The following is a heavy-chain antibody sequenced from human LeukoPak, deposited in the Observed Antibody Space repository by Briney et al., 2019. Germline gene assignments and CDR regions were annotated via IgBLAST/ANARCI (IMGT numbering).Heavy chain of an antibody. D-gene: IGHD5-12*01. CDR3: APGGYIGYGHAFDI. CDR1: GRSYRGYY. Sequence: SETLSLTRAVYGRSYRGYYWSWIRPPPSKELDGIGEINHSGSTNYNPSRKSRVTISVDTSKNQFSLELSSVTAADTAVYYCAPGGYIGYGHAFDIWGQGTMVTVSS. V-gene: IGHV4-34*01. CDR2: INHSGST. J-gene: IGHJ3*02.